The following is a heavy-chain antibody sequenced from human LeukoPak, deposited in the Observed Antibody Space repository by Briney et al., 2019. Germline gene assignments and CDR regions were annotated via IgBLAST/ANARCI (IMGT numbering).Heavy chain of an antibody. Sequence: SETLSLTCTVSGGSICSGGYYWSWIRQHPGKGLEWIGYIYYSGSTYYNPSLKSRVTISVDTSKNQFSLKLSSVTAADTAVYYCAREYYYDSSGLDYWGQGTLVTVSS. J-gene: IGHJ4*02. CDR3: AREYYYDSSGLDY. CDR1: GGSICSGGYY. V-gene: IGHV4-31*03. CDR2: IYYSGST. D-gene: IGHD3-22*01.